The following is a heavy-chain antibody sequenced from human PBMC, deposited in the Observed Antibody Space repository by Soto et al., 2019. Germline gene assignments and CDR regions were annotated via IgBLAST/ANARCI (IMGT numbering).Heavy chain of an antibody. J-gene: IGHJ4*02. CDR2: TYYRSKWYS. Sequence: SQTLSLTCAISGDSVSSNSAAWNWIRQSPSRGLEWLGRTYYRSKWYSDYRSSVKSRITINPDTSRNQFSLQLNSVTPEDTAIYYCARDNYDSSGYCWFDYWGQGTLVTVSS. D-gene: IGHD3-22*01. CDR1: GDSVSSNSAA. V-gene: IGHV6-1*01. CDR3: ARDNYDSSGYCWFDY.